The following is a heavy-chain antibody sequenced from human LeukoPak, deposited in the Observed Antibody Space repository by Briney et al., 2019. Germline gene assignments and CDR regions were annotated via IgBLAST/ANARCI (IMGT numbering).Heavy chain of an antibody. Sequence: GASVKVSCKASGYTFTSYGISWVRQAPGQGLEWMGWISAYNGNANYAQKPQGRVTMTTDTSTSTAYMELRSLRSDDTAVYYCARDLYSGSYWYYFDYWGQGTLVTVSS. CDR3: ARDLYSGSYWYYFDY. J-gene: IGHJ4*02. V-gene: IGHV1-18*01. CDR2: ISAYNGNA. D-gene: IGHD1-26*01. CDR1: GYTFTSYG.